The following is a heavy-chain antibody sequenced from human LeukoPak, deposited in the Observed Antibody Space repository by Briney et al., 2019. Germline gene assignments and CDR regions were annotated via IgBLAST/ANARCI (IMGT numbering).Heavy chain of an antibody. CDR2: IYTSGST. D-gene: IGHD3-3*01. CDR1: GGSISSSSHY. CDR3: ARDPGYDFWSGYHYYFDY. Sequence: SETLSLTCTVSGGSISSSSHYWSWIRQPAGKGLEWIGRIYTSGSTNYNPSLKSRVTMSVDTSKNQFSLKLSSVTAADTAVYYCARDPGYDFWSGYHYYFDYWGQGTLVTVSS. V-gene: IGHV4-61*02. J-gene: IGHJ4*02.